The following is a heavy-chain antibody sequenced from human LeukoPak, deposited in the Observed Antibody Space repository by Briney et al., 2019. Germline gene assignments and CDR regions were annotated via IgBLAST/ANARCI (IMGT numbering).Heavy chain of an antibody. V-gene: IGHV4-39*07. Sequence: KSSETLSLTCTVSGGSISSSSYYWGWIRQPPGKGLEWIGSIYYSGSTYYNPSLKSRVTISVDTSKNQFSLKLSSVTAADTAVYYCARGSDSSGYYSGYWGQGTLVTVSS. CDR2: IYYSGST. J-gene: IGHJ4*02. D-gene: IGHD3-22*01. CDR3: ARGSDSSGYYSGY. CDR1: GGSISSSSYY.